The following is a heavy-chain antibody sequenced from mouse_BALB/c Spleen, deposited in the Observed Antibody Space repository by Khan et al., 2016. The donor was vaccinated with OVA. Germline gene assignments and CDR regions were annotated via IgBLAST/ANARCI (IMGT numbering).Heavy chain of an antibody. Sequence: QVQLQQPGAELVRPGVSVKISCKGSGYTFTDFAMHWVKQSHAKSLEWIGVINTYYGDATYNQKFKGKATMTVDKSSSTAYVELDRLTSEDSAIYYCARGSSNSQFAYWGQGTLVTVSA. D-gene: IGHD2-5*01. CDR1: GYTFTDFA. V-gene: IGHV1S137*01. CDR2: INTYYGDA. J-gene: IGHJ3*01. CDR3: ARGSSNSQFAY.